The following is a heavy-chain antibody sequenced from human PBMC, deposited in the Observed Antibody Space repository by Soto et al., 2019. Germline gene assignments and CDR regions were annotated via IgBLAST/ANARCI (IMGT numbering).Heavy chain of an antibody. CDR3: ARERPDGARLDP. CDR1: GGSISSGGYS. Sequence: SETLSLTCAVSGGSISSGGYSWSWIRQPPGKGLEWIGYIYHSGSTYYNPSLKSRVTISVNTSKNQFSLKLSTVTAADTAVYYCARERPDGARLDPWGQGTLVTVSS. D-gene: IGHD6-6*01. CDR2: IYHSGST. J-gene: IGHJ5*02. V-gene: IGHV4-30-2*05.